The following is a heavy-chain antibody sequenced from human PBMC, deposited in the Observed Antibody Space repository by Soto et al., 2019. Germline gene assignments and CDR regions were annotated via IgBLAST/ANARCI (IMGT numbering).Heavy chain of an antibody. CDR2: IIPIFGTA. CDR1: GGTFSSYA. V-gene: IGHV1-69*13. J-gene: IGHJ6*02. D-gene: IGHD6-13*01. CDR3: ARDRLAAAGTSGPYYYGMDV. Sequence: SVKVSCKASGGTFSSYAISWVRQAPGQGLEWMGGIIPIFGTANYAQKFQGRVTITADESTSTAYMELSSLRSEDTAVYYCARDRLAAAGTSGPYYYGMDVWGQGTTVTVSS.